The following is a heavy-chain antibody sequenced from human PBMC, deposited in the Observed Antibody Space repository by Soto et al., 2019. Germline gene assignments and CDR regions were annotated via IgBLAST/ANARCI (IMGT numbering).Heavy chain of an antibody. CDR3: VKGYLDTAMVNSPDALDF. CDR2: TSYDGNHK. J-gene: IGHJ3*01. Sequence: QVKLVESGGGLVQPGRSLRLSCEASGFNFNDYGMHWVRQVPGKGLEWVAVTSYDGNHKYYAQSVKGRFTIARDNSKSTLFLHMDSLRREDTAVDHCVKGYLDTAMVNSPDALDFWGQGTMVTVSS. CDR1: GFNFNDYG. V-gene: IGHV3-30*18. D-gene: IGHD5-18*01.